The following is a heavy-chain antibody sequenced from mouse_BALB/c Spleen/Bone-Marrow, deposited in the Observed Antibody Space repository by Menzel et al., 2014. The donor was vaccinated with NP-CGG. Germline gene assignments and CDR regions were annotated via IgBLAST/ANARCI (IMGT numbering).Heavy chain of an antibody. CDR3: GRQVRLFYAMDY. CDR1: GYTFTDYY. CDR2: IYPGSGNT. Sequence: VQGVESGPELVKPGASVKISCKASGYTFTDYYINWVEQKPGQGLEWIGWIYPGSGNTKYNEKFKGKATLTVETSSSTAYMQRSSLTSEDTAVYLCGRQVRLFYAMDYWGQGTSVTVTS. D-gene: IGHD2-14*01. J-gene: IGHJ4*01. V-gene: IGHV1-84*02.